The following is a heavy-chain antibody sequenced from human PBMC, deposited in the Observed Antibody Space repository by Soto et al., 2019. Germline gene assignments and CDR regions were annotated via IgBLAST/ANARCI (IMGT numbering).Heavy chain of an antibody. CDR2: INHSGTI. D-gene: IGHD2-21*02. J-gene: IGHJ6*02. Sequence: SETLSLTCAVYGGSFSGYYWTWIRQPPGKGLEWIGEINHSGTINFNPSLKSRLTISLDTSKKRFSLKLSSVTDADTAAYYCARADRTLVTSYSLDVWGQGTTVTVS. CDR1: GGSFSGYY. CDR3: ARADRTLVTSYSLDV. V-gene: IGHV4-34*01.